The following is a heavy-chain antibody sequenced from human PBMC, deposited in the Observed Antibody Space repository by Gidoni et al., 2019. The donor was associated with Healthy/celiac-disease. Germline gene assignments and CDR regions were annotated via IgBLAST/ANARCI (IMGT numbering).Heavy chain of an antibody. Sequence: QVQLVESGGGVVQPGRSLRLSCAASGFTFSSYGMHWVRQAPGKGLEWVAVISYDGSNKYYADSVKGRFTISRDNSKNTLYLQMNSLRAEDTAVYYCAKSDSSSIHYYYYGMDVWGQGTTVTVSS. CDR3: AKSDSSSIHYYYYGMDV. CDR2: ISYDGSNK. J-gene: IGHJ6*02. D-gene: IGHD6-13*01. CDR1: GFTFSSYG. V-gene: IGHV3-30*18.